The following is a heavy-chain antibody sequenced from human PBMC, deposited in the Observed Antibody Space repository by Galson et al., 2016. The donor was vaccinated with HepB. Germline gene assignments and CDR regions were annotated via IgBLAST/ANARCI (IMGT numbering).Heavy chain of an antibody. CDR2: IYTGGNT. V-gene: IGHV3-53*01. J-gene: IGHJ6*03. CDR1: GFTVSSNY. D-gene: IGHD6-13*01. Sequence: SLRLSCAVSGFTVSSNYMSWVRQAPGKGLEWVSLIYTGGNTCYADSVKGRFTISRDNSKSALYLQLDSLRAEDTAVYYCARVRQLVHGRNYFYYYMDVWGQGTLLTVSS. CDR3: ARVRQLVHGRNYFYYYMDV.